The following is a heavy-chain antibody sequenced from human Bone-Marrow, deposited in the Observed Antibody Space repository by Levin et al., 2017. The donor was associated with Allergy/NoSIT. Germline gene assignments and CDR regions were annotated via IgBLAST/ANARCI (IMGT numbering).Heavy chain of an antibody. CDR1: GSTFTFTDHY. J-gene: IGHJ5*01. D-gene: IGHD3/OR15-3a*01. Sequence: ASVKVSCTASGSTFTFTDHYVHWVRQVPGQRLEWLGCMTPDSSDTAFAQNFQGRFTMTADTSISTVYMELRGLTFDDTATYYCATHHRVCSNWTGDSWGQGTLVTVSS. CDR2: MTPDSSDT. V-gene: IGHV1-8*01. CDR3: ATHHRVCSNWTGDS.